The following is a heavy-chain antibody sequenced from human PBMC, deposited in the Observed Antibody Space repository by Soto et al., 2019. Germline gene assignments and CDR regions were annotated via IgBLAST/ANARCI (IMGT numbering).Heavy chain of an antibody. CDR2: ISSSSSYI. D-gene: IGHD3-22*01. V-gene: IGHV3-21*01. J-gene: IGHJ6*02. CDR3: ARYDSSGYYWPYYYYGMDV. Sequence: EVQLVESGGGLVKPGGSLRLSCAASGFTFSTYSMNWVRQAPGKGLEWVSSISSSSSYIYYADSVKGRFTISRDHAKNSLYLQMNGLRAEDTAVYYCARYDSSGYYWPYYYYGMDVWGQGTTVTVSS. CDR1: GFTFSTYS.